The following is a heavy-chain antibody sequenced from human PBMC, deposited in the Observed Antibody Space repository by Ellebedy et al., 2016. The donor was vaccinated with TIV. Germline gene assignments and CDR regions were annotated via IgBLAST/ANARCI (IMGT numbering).Heavy chain of an antibody. CDR3: ARAAAAGFFWYFDL. CDR1: GYSFINYA. J-gene: IGHJ2*01. CDR2: INTNTGNP. Sequence: AASVKVSCKASGYSFINYAMNWVRQAPGQGLEWVGWINTNTGNPTYAQGFTGRFVFYLDTSVSTAYLHISSLKAEDTAVYYCARAAAAGFFWYFDLWGRGTLVTVSS. V-gene: IGHV7-4-1*02. D-gene: IGHD6-13*01.